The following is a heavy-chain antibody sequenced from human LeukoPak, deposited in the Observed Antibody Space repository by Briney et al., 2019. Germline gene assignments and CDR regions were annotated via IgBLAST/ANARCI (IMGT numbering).Heavy chain of an antibody. D-gene: IGHD6-13*01. V-gene: IGHV4-4*02. CDR2: FYSGGST. J-gene: IGHJ4*02. CDR1: GASISSSDW. CDR3: ATQRYSSSWYSFDY. Sequence: SETLSLTCVVSGASISSSDWWSWARQPPGKGLEWIGNFYSGGSTYYNPSLKRRVAISEDTSGKQFSLRLGSVTAADTAVYYCATQRYSSSWYSFDYWGQGILVTVSS.